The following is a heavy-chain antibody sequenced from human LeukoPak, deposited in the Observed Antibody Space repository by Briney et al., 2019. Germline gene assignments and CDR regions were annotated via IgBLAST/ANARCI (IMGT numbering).Heavy chain of an antibody. V-gene: IGHV3-23*01. CDR3: ARGRFSVWGARGPTVYGMDV. J-gene: IGHJ6*02. Sequence: GGSLRLSCAASGFTFSSYAMSWVRQAPGKGLEWVSAISGSGGSTYYADSVKGRFTISRDNSKNTLYLQMNSLRSDDTAVYYCARGRFSVWGARGPTVYGMDVWGQGTTVTVSS. CDR2: ISGSGGST. D-gene: IGHD3-3*01. CDR1: GFTFSSYA.